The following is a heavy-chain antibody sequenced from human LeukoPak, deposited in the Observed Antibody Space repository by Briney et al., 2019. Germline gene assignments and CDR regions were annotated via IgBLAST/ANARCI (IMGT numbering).Heavy chain of an antibody. Sequence: SETLSLTCTVSGGSISSYYWNWIRQPPGKGLEWIGYIYYSRTTNYNPSLKSRVTISVDTSKNQFSLKLSSVTAADTAVYYCARGVYIAAAQYGYWGQGTLVTVSS. CDR1: GGSISSYY. CDR2: IYYSRTT. D-gene: IGHD6-13*01. V-gene: IGHV4-59*01. CDR3: ARGVYIAAAQYGY. J-gene: IGHJ4*02.